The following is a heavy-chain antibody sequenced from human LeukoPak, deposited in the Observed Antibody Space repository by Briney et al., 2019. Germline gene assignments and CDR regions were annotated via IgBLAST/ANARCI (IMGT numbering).Heavy chain of an antibody. V-gene: IGHV4-59*01. D-gene: IGHD4-23*01. CDR3: ARGDYGGNSFDY. J-gene: IGHJ4*02. Sequence: PSETLSFTCTVSGGSISSYYWSWIRQPPGKGLEWIGYIYYSGSTNYNPSLKSRVTISVDTSKNQFSLKLSSVTAADTAVYYCARGDYGGNSFDYWGQGTLVTVSS. CDR1: GGSISSYY. CDR2: IYYSGST.